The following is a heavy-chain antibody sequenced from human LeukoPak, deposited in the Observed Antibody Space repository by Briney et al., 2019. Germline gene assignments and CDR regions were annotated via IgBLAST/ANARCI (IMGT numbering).Heavy chain of an antibody. Sequence: TGGSLRLSCAASGFTFDDYAMSWVRQAPGKGLEWVSGINWNGGSTAYADSVKGRFTISRDNAKDSLYLQMNSLRAEDTAVYYCARASNILTGYYKGYYYYMDVWGKGTTVTVSS. J-gene: IGHJ6*03. CDR1: GFTFDDYA. V-gene: IGHV3-20*04. D-gene: IGHD3-9*01. CDR3: ARASNILTGYYKGYYYYMDV. CDR2: INWNGGST.